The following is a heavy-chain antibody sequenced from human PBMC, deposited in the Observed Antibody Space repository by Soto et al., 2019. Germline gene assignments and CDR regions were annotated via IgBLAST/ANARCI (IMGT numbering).Heavy chain of an antibody. Sequence: PGGPLRLSCAATGFTFDDNSMHWVRQAPGNGLKWVSGINWNDGSTGYADSVKGRFTISRDNAKNSLYLQMNSLRAEDTALYHCARTNRDDFWSGYYPGYYYYMAVWGKGTTVTVSS. J-gene: IGHJ6*03. D-gene: IGHD3-3*01. V-gene: IGHV3-20*01. CDR2: INWNDGST. CDR3: ARTNRDDFWSGYYPGYYYYMAV. CDR1: GFTFDDNS.